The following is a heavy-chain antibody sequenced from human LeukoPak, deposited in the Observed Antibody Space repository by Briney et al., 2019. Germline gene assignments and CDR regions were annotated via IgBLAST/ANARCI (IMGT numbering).Heavy chain of an antibody. Sequence: QTGGSLRLSCAASGFTFSSYGMHWVRQAPGKGLEWVAVISYDGSNKYYADSVKGRFTTSRDNSKNTLYLQMNSLRAEDTAVYYCAKDSGSKGELHSYYYMDVWGKGTTVTVSS. CDR3: AKDSGSKGELHSYYYMDV. V-gene: IGHV3-30*18. J-gene: IGHJ6*03. CDR2: ISYDGSNK. CDR1: GFTFSSYG. D-gene: IGHD1-26*01.